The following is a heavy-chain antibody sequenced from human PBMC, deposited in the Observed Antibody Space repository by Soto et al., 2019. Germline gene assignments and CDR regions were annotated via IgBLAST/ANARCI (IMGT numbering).Heavy chain of an antibody. Sequence: GGSLRLSCAASGVTFSSCAMSWVRQAPGKGLEWVSSISGSGGGTYYADSVKGRFTFSRDNSKNTLYLQMNSLRAEDTAVYYCAKFGMATTKRSPPYYIDYWGQGALVTVSS. CDR2: ISGSGGGT. V-gene: IGHV3-23*01. CDR3: AKFGMATTKRSPPYYIDY. J-gene: IGHJ4*02. CDR1: GVTFSSCA. D-gene: IGHD1-1*01.